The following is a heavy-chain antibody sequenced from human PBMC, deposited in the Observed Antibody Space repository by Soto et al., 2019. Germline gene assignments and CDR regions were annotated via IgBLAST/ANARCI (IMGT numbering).Heavy chain of an antibody. Sequence: ASVKVSCKASGGTFSSYAISWVRQAPGQGLEWMGGIIPIFGTANYAQKFQGRVTMTEDTSTDTAYMELSSLRSEDTAVYYCATRLSRSYYYGMDVWGQGTTVTVSS. J-gene: IGHJ6*02. CDR2: IIPIFGTA. CDR1: GGTFSSYA. CDR3: ATRLSRSYYYGMDV. V-gene: IGHV1-69*06.